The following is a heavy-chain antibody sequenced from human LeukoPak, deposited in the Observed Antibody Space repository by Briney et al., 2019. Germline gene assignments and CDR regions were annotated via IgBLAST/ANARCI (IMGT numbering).Heavy chain of an antibody. Sequence: ASVKVSCKASGYSFTSYYMHWVRQAPGQGLEWMGIINPSGGSTSYAQKFQGRVTMTRDMSTSTVYMELSSLRSEGTAVYYCARVTKAGYSYGYDYWGQGTLVTVSS. CDR1: GYSFTSYY. J-gene: IGHJ4*02. V-gene: IGHV1-46*01. D-gene: IGHD5-18*01. CDR2: INPSGGST. CDR3: ARVTKAGYSYGYDY.